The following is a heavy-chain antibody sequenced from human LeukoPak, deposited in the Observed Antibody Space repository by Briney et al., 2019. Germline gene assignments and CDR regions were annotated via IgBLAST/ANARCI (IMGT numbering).Heavy chain of an antibody. V-gene: IGHV3-7*03. CDR3: AREKCCSCGSCYSYYFDY. J-gene: IGHJ4*02. Sequence: PGGSLSLSCAASEFTFSSYWMSWVRQAPGKGLEWVANIKQDGSEKYYVDSVKGRFTISRDNSKNSLYLQMNCLRAEDTAVYYCAREKCCSCGSCYSYYFDYWGQGTLVTVSS. D-gene: IGHD2-15*01. CDR1: EFTFSSYW. CDR2: IKQDGSEK.